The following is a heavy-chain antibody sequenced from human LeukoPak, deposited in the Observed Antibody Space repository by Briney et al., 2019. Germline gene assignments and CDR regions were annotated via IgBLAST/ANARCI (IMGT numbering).Heavy chain of an antibody. J-gene: IGHJ4*02. Sequence: SETLSLTCTVSADSLSSGGHYWAWLRQLPGKGLESIGFIHHSGSSRHNPSLKDRVAISVDASRKQFALRLSSVTAADTAIYYCARGGNRFGGFYFDYWGQGTLVTVSS. CDR2: IHHSGSS. V-gene: IGHV4-31*03. D-gene: IGHD3-10*01. CDR1: ADSLSSGGHY. CDR3: ARGGNRFGGFYFDY.